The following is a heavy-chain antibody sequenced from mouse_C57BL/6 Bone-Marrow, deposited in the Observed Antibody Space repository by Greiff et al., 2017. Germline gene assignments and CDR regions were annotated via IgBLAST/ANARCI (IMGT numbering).Heavy chain of an antibody. J-gene: IGHJ2*01. V-gene: IGHV5-4*03. CDR2: ISDGGSYT. Sequence: EVKVEESGGGLVKPGGSLKLSCAASGFTFSSYAMSWVRQTPEKRLEWVATISDGGSYTYYPDNVKGRFTISRDNAKNNLYLQMSHLKSEDTAMYYCARPLLGYFDYWGQGTTLTVSS. CDR1: GFTFSSYA. D-gene: IGHD2-10*01. CDR3: ARPLLGYFDY.